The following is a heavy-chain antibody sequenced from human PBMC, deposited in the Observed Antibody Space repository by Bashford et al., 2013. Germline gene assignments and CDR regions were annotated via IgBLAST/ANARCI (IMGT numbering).Heavy chain of an antibody. Sequence: GESLKISCQTSGYYFVNYWIGWVRQMPGKGLEWMGIIYPGDSDTKYSPSFQGHVTISADKSITTAYLQWSSLKASDTAMYYCALTSMTTLDYWGHGTLVTVSS. CDR1: GYYFVNYW. V-gene: IGHV5-51*01. CDR2: IYPGDSDT. J-gene: IGHJ4*01. CDR3: ALTSMTTLDY. D-gene: IGHD3-9*01.